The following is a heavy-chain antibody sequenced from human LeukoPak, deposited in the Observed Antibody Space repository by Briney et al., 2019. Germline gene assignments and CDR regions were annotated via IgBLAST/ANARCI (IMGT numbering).Heavy chain of an antibody. CDR2: IDHSGNT. J-gene: IGHJ6*03. D-gene: IGHD6-13*01. CDR3: ARPAAGPPHYYMDV. Sequence: SETLSLTCTVSGGSISSYYWSWIRQSPGKGLEWIGEIDHSGNTNYNPSLKRRVTISIDTSKNQFSLKLSSVTAADTAVYYCARPAAGPPHYYMDVWGKGTTVTVSS. V-gene: IGHV4-34*01. CDR1: GGSISSYY.